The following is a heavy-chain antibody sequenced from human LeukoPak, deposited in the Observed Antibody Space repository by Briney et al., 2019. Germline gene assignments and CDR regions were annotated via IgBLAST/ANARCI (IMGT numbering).Heavy chain of an antibody. CDR1: GYTFTGYY. Sequence: ASVKVSCKASGYTFTGYYMHWVRQAPGQGLEWMGWISAYNGNTNYAQKLQGRVTMTTDTSTSTAYMELRSLRSDDTAVYYCARDEYYDSSGYYYGVLFDYWGQGTLVTVSS. D-gene: IGHD3-22*01. V-gene: IGHV1-18*04. J-gene: IGHJ4*02. CDR2: ISAYNGNT. CDR3: ARDEYYDSSGYYYGVLFDY.